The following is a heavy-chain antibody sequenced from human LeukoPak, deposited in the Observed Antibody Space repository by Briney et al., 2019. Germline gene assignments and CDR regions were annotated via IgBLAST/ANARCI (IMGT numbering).Heavy chain of an antibody. CDR1: GGSISSSSYY. CDR3: ARQDMSEQLGYYYYGMDV. CDR2: IYYSGST. V-gene: IGHV4-39*01. J-gene: IGHJ6*02. Sequence: NPSETLSLTCTVSGGSISSSSYYWGWIRQPPGKGLEWIGSIYYSGSTYYNPSFKSRVTISVDTSKNQFSLKLSSVTAADTAVYYCARQDMSEQLGYYYYGMDVWGQGTTVTVSS. D-gene: IGHD6-6*01.